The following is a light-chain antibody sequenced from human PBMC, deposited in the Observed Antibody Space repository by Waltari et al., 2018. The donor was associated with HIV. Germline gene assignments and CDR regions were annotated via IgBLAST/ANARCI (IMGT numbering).Light chain of an antibody. J-gene: IGKJ2*01. V-gene: IGKV1-5*03. CDR2: KTS. Sequence: DIQMTQSPSTLSASIGDRVPITCRASHNVGTWLAWYQQKPGKAPSLRISKTSTLESGFPTNFSGSGYGTYFALTISALRPDDFASYFCQQYSSFPITFGQGTKL. CDR3: QQYSSFPIT. CDR1: HNVGTW.